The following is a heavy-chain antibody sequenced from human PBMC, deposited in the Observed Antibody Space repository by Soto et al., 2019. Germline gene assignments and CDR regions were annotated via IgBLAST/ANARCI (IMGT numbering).Heavy chain of an antibody. J-gene: IGHJ4*02. CDR3: AGGWQLHS. CDR1: GDSVSSNSAA. D-gene: IGHD1-1*01. V-gene: IGHV6-1*01. Sequence: SQTLSLTCAISGDSVSSNSAAWNWIRQSPSRGLEWLGRTYYRSKWYNDYAVFVKSQITINPDTSKNQFSLHLKSVTPEDTAVYYCAGGWQLHSWGQGTLVTVSS. CDR2: TYYRSKWYN.